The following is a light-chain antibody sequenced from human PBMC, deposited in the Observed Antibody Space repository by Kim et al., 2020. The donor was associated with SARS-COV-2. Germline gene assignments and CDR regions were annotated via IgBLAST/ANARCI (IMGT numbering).Light chain of an antibody. J-gene: IGKJ1*01. V-gene: IGKV4-1*01. CDR2: WAS. Sequence: NTNYLAWYQHKPGQPPRLLIYWASTREYGVPDRFSGSGSGTNFTLTISSLQAEDVAVYYCQQYYSAPRTFGQGTKVDIK. CDR1: NTNY. CDR3: QQYYSAPRT.